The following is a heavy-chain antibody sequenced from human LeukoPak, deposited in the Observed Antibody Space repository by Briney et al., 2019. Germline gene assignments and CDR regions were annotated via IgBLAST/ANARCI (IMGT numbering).Heavy chain of an antibody. J-gene: IGHJ3*02. CDR3: ARDRGSYFTGDAFDI. D-gene: IGHD1-26*01. CDR2: IYTSGST. Sequence: SETLSLTCTVSGGSISSGSYYWSWIRQPAGKGLEWIGRIYTSGSTNYNPPLKSRVTISVDTSKNQFSLKLSSVTAADTAVYYCARDRGSYFTGDAFDIWGQGTMVTVSS. V-gene: IGHV4-61*02. CDR1: GGSISSGSYY.